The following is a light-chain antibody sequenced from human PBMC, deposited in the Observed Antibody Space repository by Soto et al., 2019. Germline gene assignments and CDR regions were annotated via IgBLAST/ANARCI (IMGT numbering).Light chain of an antibody. Sequence: QSALTQPASVSGSTGQSITISCTGTSSDVGGYNYVSWYQQHPGKAPKLMIYDVSNRPSGVSNRFSGSKSGNTASLTISGLQAEDEADYYCSSYTSSSLCLFGGGTKVTVL. CDR3: SSYTSSSLCL. CDR1: SSDVGGYNY. J-gene: IGLJ2*01. V-gene: IGLV2-14*01. CDR2: DVS.